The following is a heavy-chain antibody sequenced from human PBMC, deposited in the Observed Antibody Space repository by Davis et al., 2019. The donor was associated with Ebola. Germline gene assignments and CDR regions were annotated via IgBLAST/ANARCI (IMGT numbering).Heavy chain of an antibody. CDR2: IIPILGIA. Sequence: AASVKVSCKASGGTFSSYAISWVRQAPGQGLEWMGRIIPILGIANYAQKLQSRVTITADKSTSTAYMELSSLRSEDTAVYYCARALAFDAFDIWGQGTMVTVSS. J-gene: IGHJ3*02. CDR3: ARALAFDAFDI. V-gene: IGHV1-69*04. CDR1: GGTFSSYA.